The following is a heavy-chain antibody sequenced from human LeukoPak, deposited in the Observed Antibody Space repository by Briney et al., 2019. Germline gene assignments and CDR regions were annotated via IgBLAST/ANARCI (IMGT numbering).Heavy chain of an antibody. V-gene: IGHV4-59*01. Sequence: PSETLSLTCSVSGGSISTYYWSWIRQPPGKGLEWIGYIYYSGSSYYNPSLKSRVTMSVDTSKNQFSLKLSSVTAADTAVYYCARCRGSGNGFDYWGQGTLVTVSS. CDR3: ARCRGSGNGFDY. J-gene: IGHJ4*02. D-gene: IGHD3-10*01. CDR1: GGSISTYY. CDR2: IYYSGSS.